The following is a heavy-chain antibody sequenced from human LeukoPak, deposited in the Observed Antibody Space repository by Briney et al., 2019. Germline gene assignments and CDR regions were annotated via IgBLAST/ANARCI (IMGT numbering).Heavy chain of an antibody. CDR1: GFIFTNYT. D-gene: IGHD2-15*01. Sequence: SGGCLRLSCAASGFIFTNYTMNWVRQPPGRGLQWVSGISSTGDSTYYADSVKGRFTISRDNSKNTLYLQMSSLRAEDTAVYYCVCSGCRFDYWGQGTLVTVSS. CDR2: ISSTGDST. CDR3: VCSGCRFDY. V-gene: IGHV3-23*01. J-gene: IGHJ4*02.